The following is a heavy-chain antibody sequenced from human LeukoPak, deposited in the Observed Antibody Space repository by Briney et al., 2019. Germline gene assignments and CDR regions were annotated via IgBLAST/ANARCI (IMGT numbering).Heavy chain of an antibody. Sequence: MASETLSLTCTVSGRSISRYYWSWIRQPPGKGLEWIGYIYASGSTSYNPSLKSRVTLSVDTSKNQFSLKRSSVTAADTSEYYCARHGSIRSPLGPWGQGTLVTVSS. D-gene: IGHD3-10*01. V-gene: IGHV4-4*09. CDR1: GRSISRYY. J-gene: IGHJ5*02. CDR2: IYASGST. CDR3: ARHGSIRSPLGP.